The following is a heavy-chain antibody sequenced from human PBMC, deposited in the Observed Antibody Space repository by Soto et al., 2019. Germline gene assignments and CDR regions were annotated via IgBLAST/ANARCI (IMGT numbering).Heavy chain of an antibody. V-gene: IGHV3-23*01. CDR3: AKGPSRYNWNYYYYMDV. CDR1: GFTFSSYA. CDR2: ISGSGGST. D-gene: IGHD1-20*01. Sequence: EVQLLESGGGLVQPGGSLRLSCAASGFTFSSYAMSWVRQAPGKGLEWVSAISGSGGSTYYADSVKGRFTISRVNSKNTLYLQMTSMRAEDTAVYYCAKGPSRYNWNYYYYMDVWGKRTTVTVSS. J-gene: IGHJ6*03.